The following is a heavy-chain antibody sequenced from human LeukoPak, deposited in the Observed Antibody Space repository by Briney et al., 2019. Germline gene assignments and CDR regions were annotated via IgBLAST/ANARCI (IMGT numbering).Heavy chain of an antibody. CDR2: ISSSSSYI. V-gene: IGHV3-21*01. CDR1: EFTFSNYK. D-gene: IGHD3-22*01. J-gene: IGHJ4*02. Sequence: GGPLRLSCAASEFTFSNYKMNWVRQAPGKGLEWVSSISSSSSYIYYADSVKGRFTISRDNATNSLYLQLNSLRAEDTAVYHCAREYWGYYDDSGYPFDNWGQGTLVTVSS. CDR3: AREYWGYYDDSGYPFDN.